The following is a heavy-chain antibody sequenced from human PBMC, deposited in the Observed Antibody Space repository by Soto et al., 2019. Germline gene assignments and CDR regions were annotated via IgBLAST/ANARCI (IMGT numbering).Heavy chain of an antibody. Sequence: SETRSLTCTVSGGSISSYYWSWIRQPPGKGLEWIGYIYYSGSTNYNPSLKSRVTISVDTSKNQFSLKLSSVTAADTAVYYCARDMTTVTKDAFDIWGQGTMVTVSS. CDR2: IYYSGST. V-gene: IGHV4-59*01. J-gene: IGHJ3*02. CDR1: GGSISSYY. D-gene: IGHD4-17*01. CDR3: ARDMTTVTKDAFDI.